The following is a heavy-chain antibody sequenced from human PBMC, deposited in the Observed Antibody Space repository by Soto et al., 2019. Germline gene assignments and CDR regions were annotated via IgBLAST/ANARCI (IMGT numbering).Heavy chain of an antibody. D-gene: IGHD3-3*01. CDR3: ARDFAYFDS. V-gene: IGHV4-61*01. CDR2: VYHTGRT. CDR1: GGSCMSGRYT. J-gene: IGHJ4*02. Sequence: SETLYLTCIVSGGSCMSGRYTWSRIRQPSGKGLEWIGYVYHTGRTSYNPSLKSRVSISMDTSKNQFSLNLDSVTAADTAVYFCARDFAYFDSWGQGTLVTVSS.